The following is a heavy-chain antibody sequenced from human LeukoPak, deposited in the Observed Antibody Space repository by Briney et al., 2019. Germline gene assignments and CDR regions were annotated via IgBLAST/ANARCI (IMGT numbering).Heavy chain of an antibody. V-gene: IGHV3-21*01. CDR2: ISSSSSYI. D-gene: IGHD3-10*02. Sequence: GGSLRLSCAASGFTFSSYSMNWVRQAPGKGLEWVLSISSSSSYIYYADSVKGRFTISRDNAKNSLYLQMNSLRAEDTAVYYCAELGITMIGGVWGKGTTVTISS. CDR3: AELGITMIGGV. J-gene: IGHJ6*04. CDR1: GFTFSSYS.